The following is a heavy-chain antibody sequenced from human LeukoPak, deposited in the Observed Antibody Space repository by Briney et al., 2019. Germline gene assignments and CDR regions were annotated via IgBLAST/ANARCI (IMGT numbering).Heavy chain of an antibody. Sequence: ASVKVSCKASGYTFNKFGISWVRQAPGQGLEWVGWISAYDGSTEYAQNFQGRVTMTKDTSTSTAYMDLRSLRSDDTAVYYCARDKVIASAGTPNWFDPWGQGTLVTVSS. V-gene: IGHV1-18*01. J-gene: IGHJ5*02. CDR2: ISAYDGST. CDR1: GYTFNKFG. CDR3: ARDKVIASAGTPNWFDP. D-gene: IGHD6-13*01.